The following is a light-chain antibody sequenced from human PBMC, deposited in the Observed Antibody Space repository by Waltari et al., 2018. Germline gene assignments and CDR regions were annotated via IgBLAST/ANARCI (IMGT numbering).Light chain of an antibody. CDR2: GNN. J-gene: IGLJ3*02. CDR1: RSNIGAGYD. V-gene: IGLV1-40*01. CDR3: QSYDSSLSGWV. Sequence: QSVLTQPPSVSGAPGQRVTISCTGSRSNIGAGYDVHWYQHLPGTAPKLLIHGNNNRPSGVPDRFSGSRSGTSASLAITGLQAEDEADYYCQSYDSSLSGWVFGGGTKLTVL.